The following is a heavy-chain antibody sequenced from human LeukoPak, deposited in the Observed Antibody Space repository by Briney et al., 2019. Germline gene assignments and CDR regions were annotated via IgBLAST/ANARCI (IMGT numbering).Heavy chain of an antibody. CDR3: AKDLGDDSSGYYLNYYYYGMDV. Sequence: GRSLRLSCAASGFTFDDYAMHWVRQAPGKGLEWVSGISWNSGSIGYADSVKGRFTISRDNAKNSLYLQMNSLRAEDTALYYCAKDLGDDSSGYYLNYYYYGMDVWGQGTTVTVSS. CDR2: ISWNSGSI. D-gene: IGHD3-22*01. CDR1: GFTFDDYA. J-gene: IGHJ6*02. V-gene: IGHV3-9*01.